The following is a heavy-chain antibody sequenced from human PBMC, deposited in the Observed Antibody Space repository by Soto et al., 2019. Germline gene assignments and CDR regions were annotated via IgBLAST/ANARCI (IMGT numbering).Heavy chain of an antibody. CDR1: GGSISSSSYY. J-gene: IGHJ4*02. V-gene: IGHV4-39*01. D-gene: IGHD2-2*01. Sequence: QLQLQESGPGLVTPSETLSLTCTVSGGSISSSSYYWGWIRQPPGKGLEWIGSIYYSGSTYYNPSLKSRVTTSVDTVKTQFSMELSSGTAAGTAVYYCAISVVPAAIVLEYGGQGTLVTVSA. CDR3: AISVVPAAIVLEY. CDR2: IYYSGST.